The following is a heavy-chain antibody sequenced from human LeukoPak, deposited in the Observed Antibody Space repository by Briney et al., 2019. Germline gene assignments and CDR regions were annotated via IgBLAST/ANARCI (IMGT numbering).Heavy chain of an antibody. J-gene: IGHJ3*02. Sequence: PGGSLRLSCAASGFTFSSYSMNWVRQAPGKGLEWVSSISSSSSYIYYADSVKGRFTISRDNAKNSLYLQMNSLRAEDTAVYYCARGLGYSGYDYGSDAFDIWGQGTMVTVSS. D-gene: IGHD5-12*01. CDR2: ISSSSSYI. V-gene: IGHV3-21*01. CDR1: GFTFSSYS. CDR3: ARGLGYSGYDYGSDAFDI.